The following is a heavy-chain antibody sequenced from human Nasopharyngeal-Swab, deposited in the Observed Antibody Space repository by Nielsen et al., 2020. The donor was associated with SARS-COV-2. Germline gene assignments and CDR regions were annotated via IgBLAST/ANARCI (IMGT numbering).Heavy chain of an antibody. CDR2: IIPIFGTA. CDR1: GGTFSSYA. D-gene: IGHD1-20*01. J-gene: IGHJ4*02. Sequence: SVKVSCKASGGTFSSYAISWVRQAPGQGLEWMGGIIPIFGTANYAQKFQGRVTITADESTSTAYMELSSLRSEDTAVYYRARDNNWNDDAVGYWGQGTLVTVSS. CDR3: ARDNNWNDDAVGY. V-gene: IGHV1-69*13.